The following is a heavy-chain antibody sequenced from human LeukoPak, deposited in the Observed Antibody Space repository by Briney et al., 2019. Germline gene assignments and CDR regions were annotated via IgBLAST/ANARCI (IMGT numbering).Heavy chain of an antibody. Sequence: PGRSLRLSCAASGFTFDDYAMHGVRQAPGKGLEWVSGISWNSGSIGYADSVKGRFTIPRDNAKNSLYLQMNSLRAEDTALYYCAQDFSFGQYGMDVWGQGTTVPVSS. CDR1: GFTFDDYA. CDR2: ISWNSGSI. D-gene: IGHD3-10*01. J-gene: IGHJ6*02. CDR3: AQDFSFGQYGMDV. V-gene: IGHV3-9*01.